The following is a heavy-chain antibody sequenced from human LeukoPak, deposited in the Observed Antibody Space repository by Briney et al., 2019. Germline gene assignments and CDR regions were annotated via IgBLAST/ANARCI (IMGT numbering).Heavy chain of an antibody. Sequence: GSLRLSCAASGFTFSSYTMSWVRQAPGKGLEWVSSISGSGGSPYYADSVKGRFTISRDNSKNTLYLQMNSLRVEDTAVYYCAKVPLYVWGSYRFGEWGQGTLVAVSS. V-gene: IGHV3-23*01. CDR2: ISGSGGSP. CDR3: AKVPLYVWGSYRFGE. CDR1: GFTFSSYT. D-gene: IGHD3-16*02. J-gene: IGHJ4*02.